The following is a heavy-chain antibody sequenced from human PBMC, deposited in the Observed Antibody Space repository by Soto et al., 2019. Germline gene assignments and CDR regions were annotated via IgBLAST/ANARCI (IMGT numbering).Heavy chain of an antibody. Sequence: EVQLVESGGGLVKPGGSLRLSCAASGFTFSSYSMNWVRQAPGKGLEWVSSISSSGGSTYYADSVKGRFTISRDNSKNTLYLQMNSLRAEDTAVYYCAKDQNIVVVPAAYFDYWGQGTLVTVSS. J-gene: IGHJ4*02. D-gene: IGHD2-2*01. CDR2: ISSSGGST. V-gene: IGHV3-23*04. CDR1: GFTFSSYS. CDR3: AKDQNIVVVPAAYFDY.